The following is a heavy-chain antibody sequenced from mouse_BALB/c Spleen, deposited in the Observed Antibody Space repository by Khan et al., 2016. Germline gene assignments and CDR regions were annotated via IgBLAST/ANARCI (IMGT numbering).Heavy chain of an antibody. V-gene: IGHV1-54*01. CDR3: ATYDGHFYAMGY. Sequence: QVQLQQPGAALVRPGTSVKVSCKASGNAFTNYLTEWVKQRPGQGLEWIGVINPGSGGTNYNQKFKGKATLTADKSSSTAYMHRGSLTSVDSAVYFCATYDGHFYAMGYCGPGASVTVSS. CDR2: INPGSGGT. J-gene: IGHJ4*01. CDR1: GNAFTNYL. D-gene: IGHD2-3*01.